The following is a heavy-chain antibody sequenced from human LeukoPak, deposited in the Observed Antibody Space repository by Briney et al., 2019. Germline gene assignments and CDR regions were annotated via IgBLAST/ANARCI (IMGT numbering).Heavy chain of an antibody. CDR2: IYYSGST. V-gene: IGHV4-39*07. D-gene: IGHD5-24*01. J-gene: IGHJ4*02. CDR1: GGSISSSSYY. CDR3: ARWQGHVEMATTYYFDY. Sequence: SETLSLTCTVSGGSISSSSYYWGWIRQPPGKGLEWIGSIYYSGSTYYNPSLKSRVTISVDTSKNQFSLKLSSVTAADTAVYYCARWQGHVEMATTYYFDYWGQGTLVTVSS.